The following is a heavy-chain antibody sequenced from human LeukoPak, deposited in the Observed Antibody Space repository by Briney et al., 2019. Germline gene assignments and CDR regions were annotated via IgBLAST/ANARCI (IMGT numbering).Heavy chain of an antibody. Sequence: SSVKVSCKASGYTFTSYGIKWVRQATRQPLEWIGWMNPNSGNTGYAQKFQGRVTMTRNTSISTASMELSSLRSEDTAVYYCARGLDQSSPFFLEWLNAPDYYYYYMDVWGKGTTVTVSS. CDR2: MNPNSGNT. D-gene: IGHD3-3*01. CDR3: ARGLDQSSPFFLEWLNAPDYYYYYMDV. CDR1: GYTFTSYG. V-gene: IGHV1-8*01. J-gene: IGHJ6*03.